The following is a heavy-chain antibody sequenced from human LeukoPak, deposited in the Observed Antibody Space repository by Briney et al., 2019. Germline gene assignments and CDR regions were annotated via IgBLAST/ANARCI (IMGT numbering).Heavy chain of an antibody. CDR2: ISAYNGNT. CDR1: GGTFSGYA. Sequence: ASVKVSCKASGGTFSGYAISWVRQAPGQGLEWMGWISAYNGNTNYAQKLQGRVTMTTDTSTSTAYMELRSLRSDDTAVYYCAREIVVVPAAKVGYYYMDVWGKGTTVTVSS. V-gene: IGHV1-18*01. D-gene: IGHD2-2*01. J-gene: IGHJ6*03. CDR3: AREIVVVPAAKVGYYYMDV.